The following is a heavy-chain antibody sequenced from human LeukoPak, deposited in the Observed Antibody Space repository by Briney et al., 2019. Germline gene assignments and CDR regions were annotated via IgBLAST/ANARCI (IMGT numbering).Heavy chain of an antibody. CDR2: ISPGDSDT. J-gene: IGHJ4*02. CDR3: ARRNGYNAGALDFDY. D-gene: IGHD5-24*01. CDR1: GYIFTSYW. V-gene: IGHV5-51*01. Sequence: GESLKISCKGSGYIFTSYWIGWVRQMPGKGLEWMGIISPGDSDTAYSPSFQGQVTISADKSINTAYLQWSSLKASDTAMYYCARRNGYNAGALDFDYWGQGTLSPSPQ.